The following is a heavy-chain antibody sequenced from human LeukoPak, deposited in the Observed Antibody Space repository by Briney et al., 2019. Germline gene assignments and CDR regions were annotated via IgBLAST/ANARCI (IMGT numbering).Heavy chain of an antibody. J-gene: IGHJ6*03. CDR3: ALLYYDILTGPGDYYYYMDV. V-gene: IGHV4-59*01. Sequence: SETLSLTCTVSGGSISSYYWSWIRQPPGKGLEWIGYIYYSGSTNYNPSLKSRVTISVDTSKNQFSLKLSSVTAADTAAYYCALLYYDILTGPGDYYYYMDVWGKGTTVTVSS. D-gene: IGHD3-9*01. CDR1: GGSISSYY. CDR2: IYYSGST.